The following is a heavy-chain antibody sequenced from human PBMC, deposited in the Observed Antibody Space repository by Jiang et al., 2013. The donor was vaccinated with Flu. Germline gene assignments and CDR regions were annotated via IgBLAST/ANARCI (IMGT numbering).Heavy chain of an antibody. CDR1: GYSISSGYY. J-gene: IGHJ4*02. V-gene: IGHV4-38-2*02. D-gene: IGHD6-19*01. CDR3: ARDYSSGWYFDY. CDR2: IYHSGST. Sequence: GLVKPSETLSLTCAVSGYSISSGYYWGWIRQPPGKGLEWIGSIYHSGSTYYNPSLKSRVTISVDTSKNQFSLKLSSVTAADTAVYYCARDYSSGWYFDYWGQGTPVTVSS.